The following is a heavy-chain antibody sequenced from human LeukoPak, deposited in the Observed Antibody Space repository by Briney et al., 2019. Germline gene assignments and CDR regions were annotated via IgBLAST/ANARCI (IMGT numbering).Heavy chain of an antibody. Sequence: QSGGSLRLSCAASGFTFSNYWMHWVRQAPGKGLVWVSRINSDGSSTSYADSVKGRFTISRDNAKNTLYLQMNSLRAEDTAVYYCARVSSGNYFGYYYYYMDVWGKGTTVTVSS. D-gene: IGHD3-22*01. CDR1: GFTFSNYW. CDR2: INSDGSST. V-gene: IGHV3-74*01. J-gene: IGHJ6*03. CDR3: ARVSSGNYFGYYYYYMDV.